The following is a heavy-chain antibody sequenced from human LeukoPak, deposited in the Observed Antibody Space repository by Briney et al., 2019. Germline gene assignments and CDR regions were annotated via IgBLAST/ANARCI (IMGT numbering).Heavy chain of an antibody. V-gene: IGHV5-51*01. CDR1: GYSFTSYW. Sequence: RGGSLKISCKGSGYSFTSYWIGWVRQIPGKGLEWMGIFYPGVSDTRYSTSFQGQVTISADKSISTACLQWSRLKASDTAMYYCASGYCSSASCAHDAFDIWGQGTMVTVSS. CDR3: ASGYCSSASCAHDAFDI. D-gene: IGHD2-2*01. J-gene: IGHJ3*02. CDR2: FYPGVSDT.